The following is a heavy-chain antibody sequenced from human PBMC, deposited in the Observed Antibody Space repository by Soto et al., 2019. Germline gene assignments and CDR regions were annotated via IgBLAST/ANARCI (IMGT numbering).Heavy chain of an antibody. Sequence: GGSLRLSCAASGFTFSSYAMSWVRQAPGKGLEWVSAISGSGGSTYYADSVKGRFTISRDNSKNTLYLQMNSLRAEDTAVYYCAKDPKIGAAAAPTFDYWGQGTLVTV. J-gene: IGHJ4*02. D-gene: IGHD6-13*01. V-gene: IGHV3-23*01. CDR3: AKDPKIGAAAAPTFDY. CDR2: ISGSGGST. CDR1: GFTFSSYA.